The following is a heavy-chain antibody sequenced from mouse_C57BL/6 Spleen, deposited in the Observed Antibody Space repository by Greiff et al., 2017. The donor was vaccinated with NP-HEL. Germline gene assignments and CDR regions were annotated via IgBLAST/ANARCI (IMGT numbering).Heavy chain of an antibody. CDR1: GFTFSDYG. Sequence: EVKVVESGGGLVKPGGSLKLSCAASGFTFSDYGMHWVSQAPEKGLEWVAYISSGSSTIYYADTVKGRFTISRDNAKNTLFLQMTSLRSEDTAMYYCASGELGRGNYAMDYWGQGTSVTVSS. V-gene: IGHV5-17*01. J-gene: IGHJ4*01. CDR2: ISSGSSTI. D-gene: IGHD4-1*01. CDR3: ASGELGRGNYAMDY.